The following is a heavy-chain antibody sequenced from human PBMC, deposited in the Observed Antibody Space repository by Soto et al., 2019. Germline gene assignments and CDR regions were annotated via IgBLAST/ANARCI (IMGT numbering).Heavy chain of an antibody. CDR3: ARGIAARGWFDP. CDR1: GGSISSYY. J-gene: IGHJ5*02. Sequence: QVQLQEWGPGLVKPSETLSLTCTVSGGSISSYYWIWIRQPPGKGLEWIGYIYYSGSTNYNPSLKSRVTISVDTSKNQFALKLSSVTAADTAVYYCARGIAARGWFDPWGQGTLVTVSS. CDR2: IYYSGST. D-gene: IGHD6-6*01. V-gene: IGHV4-59*08.